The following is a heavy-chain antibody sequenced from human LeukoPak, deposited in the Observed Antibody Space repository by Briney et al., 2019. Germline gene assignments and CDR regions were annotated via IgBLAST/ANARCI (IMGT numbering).Heavy chain of an antibody. V-gene: IGHV3-53*01. Sequence: PGGSLRLSCAVSGFTFSRYWMTWVRQAPGKGLEWVSVIYISGSTYYADSVKGRFTISRDNSKNTLYLQMNSLRAEDTAVYYCAREVASTYNWFDPWGQGTLVTVSS. CDR1: GFTFSRYW. D-gene: IGHD5/OR15-5a*01. CDR2: IYISGST. J-gene: IGHJ5*02. CDR3: AREVASTYNWFDP.